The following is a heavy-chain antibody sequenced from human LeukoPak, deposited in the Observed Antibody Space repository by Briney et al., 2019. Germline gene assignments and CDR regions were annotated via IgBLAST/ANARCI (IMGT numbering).Heavy chain of an antibody. D-gene: IGHD3-16*01. J-gene: IGHJ4*02. V-gene: IGHV4-34*01. Sequence: SETLSLTCAVYGGSFSGYYWSWIRQPPGKGLEWIGEINHSGSTSYNPSLKSRVTISVDTSKNQFSLKLSSVTAADTAVYYCARFGKLSRGFDYWGQGTLVTVSS. CDR2: INHSGST. CDR3: ARFGKLSRGFDY. CDR1: GGSFSGYY.